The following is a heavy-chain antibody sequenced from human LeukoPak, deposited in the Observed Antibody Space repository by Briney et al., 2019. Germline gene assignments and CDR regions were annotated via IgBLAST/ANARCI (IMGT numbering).Heavy chain of an antibody. CDR2: ISAYNGNT. V-gene: IGHV1-18*01. J-gene: IGHJ3*02. D-gene: IGHD5-24*01. CDR1: GYTFTSYG. CDR3: ARGGRDGYKKRAFDI. Sequence: ASVKVSCTASGYTFTSYGISWVRQAPGQGLEWMGCISAYNGNTNYAQKFQGRVTITADESTSTAYMELSSLRSEETAVYYCARGGRDGYKKRAFDIWGQGTMVTVSS.